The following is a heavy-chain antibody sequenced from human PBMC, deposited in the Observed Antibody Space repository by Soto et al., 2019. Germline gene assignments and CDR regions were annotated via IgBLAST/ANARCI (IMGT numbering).Heavy chain of an antibody. V-gene: IGHV3-30-3*01. CDR2: ISYDGNNK. Sequence: QVQLVESGGGVVQPGRSLRLSCAASGFTFSSYAMYWVRQAPGKGLEWVADISYDGNNKYYADSVKGRITISRDNSKNTLYLQMNSLRAEDTAVYYCARAGCDGGSCYTLVGLRYGMDVWGQGTTVTVSS. J-gene: IGHJ6*02. CDR1: GFTFSSYA. D-gene: IGHD2-15*01. CDR3: ARAGCDGGSCYTLVGLRYGMDV.